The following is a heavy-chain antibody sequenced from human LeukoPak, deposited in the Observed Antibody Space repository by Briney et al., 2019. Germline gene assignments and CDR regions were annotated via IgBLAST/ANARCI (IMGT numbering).Heavy chain of an antibody. Sequence: SGGSLRLSCAASGFTFSSYGMHWVRQAPGKGLEWVAVISYDGSNKYYADSVKGRFTISRDNSKNTLYLQMNSLRAEDTAVYYCARELEYSSGWTHFDYWGQGTLVTVSS. V-gene: IGHV3-30*03. CDR3: ARELEYSSGWTHFDY. CDR1: GFTFSSYG. CDR2: ISYDGSNK. D-gene: IGHD6-19*01. J-gene: IGHJ4*02.